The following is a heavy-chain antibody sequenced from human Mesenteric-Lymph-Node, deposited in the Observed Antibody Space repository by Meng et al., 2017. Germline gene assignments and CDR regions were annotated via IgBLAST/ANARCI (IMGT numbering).Heavy chain of an antibody. Sequence: GESLKISCAASGFTFNTYAMSWVRQAPGKGLEWVSGISGGAETTYYADSAKGRFTISRDNSKNTLNLQMNSLRADDTAIYFCVKDTPGVPGDSTNYYYLGMDVWGQGTTVTVSS. CDR2: ISGGAETT. J-gene: IGHJ6*02. CDR1: GFTFNTYA. CDR3: VKDTPGVPGDSTNYYYLGMDV. D-gene: IGHD3-10*01. V-gene: IGHV3-23*01.